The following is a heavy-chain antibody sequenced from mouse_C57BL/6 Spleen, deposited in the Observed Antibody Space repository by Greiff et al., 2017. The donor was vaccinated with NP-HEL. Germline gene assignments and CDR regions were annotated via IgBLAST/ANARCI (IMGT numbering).Heavy chain of an antibody. Sequence: EVKLMESGGGLVQPGGSMKLSCAASGFTFSDAWMDWVRQSPEKGLEWVAEIRNKANNHATYDAESVKGRVTIARDESRSSVYLPRSSLRAEDTGIYYCTGTRDYFDYWGQGTTLTVSS. V-gene: IGHV6-6*01. J-gene: IGHJ2*01. D-gene: IGHD3-3*01. CDR1: GFTFSDAW. CDR3: TGTRDYFDY. CDR2: IRNKANNHAT.